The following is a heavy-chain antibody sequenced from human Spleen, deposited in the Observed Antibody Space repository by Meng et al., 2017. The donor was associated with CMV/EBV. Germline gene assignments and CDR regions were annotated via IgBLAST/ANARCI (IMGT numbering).Heavy chain of an antibody. CDR1: FSGSA. J-gene: IGHJ5*02. CDR2: IAYEGSNK. Sequence: FSGSAMAGVRRAPDKGMEWVAVIAYEGSNKDYEESVKGRLTISRDNSKNTLYLQMNSLRAEDTAVYYCARPWGRDCSSTSCYEGWFDPWGQGTLVTVSS. V-gene: IGHV3-30-3*01. D-gene: IGHD2-2*01. CDR3: ARPWGRDCSSTSCYEGWFDP.